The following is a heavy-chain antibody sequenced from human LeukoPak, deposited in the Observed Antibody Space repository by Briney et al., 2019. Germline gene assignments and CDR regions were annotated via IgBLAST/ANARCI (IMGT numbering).Heavy chain of an antibody. Sequence: SETLSLTCTVSGGSISSSSYYWGWIRQPPGKGLEWIGSIYYSESTHNNPSLTSQVTISVDTSKNQFSLKLSSVTAADTAVYYCARDLIPGYDRDYTHGWGKGTTVTVSS. CDR3: ARDLIPGYDRDYTHG. J-gene: IGHJ6*03. CDR2: IYYSEST. V-gene: IGHV4-39*07. D-gene: IGHD3-10*02. CDR1: GGSISSSSYY.